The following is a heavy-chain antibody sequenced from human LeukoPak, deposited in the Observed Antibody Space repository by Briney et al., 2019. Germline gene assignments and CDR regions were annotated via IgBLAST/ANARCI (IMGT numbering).Heavy chain of an antibody. CDR2: IRSKAYGGTT. Sequence: PGGSLRLSCTASGFTFGDYAMSWVRQAPGKGLEWVGFIRSKAYGGTTEYAASVKGRFTISRDGSKSIAYLQMNSLKTEDTAVYYCTREAESSGGRKGFDYWGQGTLVTVSS. CDR1: GFTFGDYA. CDR3: TREAESSGGRKGFDY. V-gene: IGHV3-49*04. D-gene: IGHD2-15*01. J-gene: IGHJ4*02.